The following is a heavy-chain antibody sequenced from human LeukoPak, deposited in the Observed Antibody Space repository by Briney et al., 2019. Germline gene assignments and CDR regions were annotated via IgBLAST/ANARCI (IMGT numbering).Heavy chain of an antibody. Sequence: GGSLRLSCAASGFTFSSYAMSWVRQAPGKGLEWVSAISGSGGSTYYADSVKGRFTISRDNSKNTLYLQMNSLRAEDTAVYYCAKLSGDLPYYYYGMDVWGQGTTVTVSS. D-gene: IGHD4-17*01. CDR1: GFTFSSYA. CDR2: ISGSGGST. J-gene: IGHJ6*02. CDR3: AKLSGDLPYYYYGMDV. V-gene: IGHV3-23*01.